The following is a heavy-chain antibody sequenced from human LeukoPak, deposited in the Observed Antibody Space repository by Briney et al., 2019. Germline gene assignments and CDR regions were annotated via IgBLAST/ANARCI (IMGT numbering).Heavy chain of an antibody. V-gene: IGHV6-1*01. CDR2: TYYRSKWYN. Sequence: SETLSLTCAISGDSVSSNSAAWNWIRQSPSRGLEWLGRTYYRSKWYNDYAVSVKSRITINPDTSKNQFSLQLNSVTPEDTAVYYCARDLLDSSGYYYSPNDWYFDLWGRGTLVTVSS. CDR3: ARDLLDSSGYYYSPNDWYFDL. J-gene: IGHJ2*01. D-gene: IGHD3-22*01. CDR1: GDSVSSNSAA.